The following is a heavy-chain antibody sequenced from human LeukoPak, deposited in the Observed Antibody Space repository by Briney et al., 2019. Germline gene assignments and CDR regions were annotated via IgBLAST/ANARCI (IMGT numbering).Heavy chain of an antibody. CDR1: GFTFDDYA. Sequence: GGSLRLSCAASGFTFDDYAMHWVRQAPGKGLEWVSGISWNSGSIGYADSVKGRFTIPRDNAKNSLYLQMNSLRAEDTALYYCAKDAIYCSGGSCYRGGFDYWGQGTLVTVSS. CDR2: ISWNSGSI. CDR3: AKDAIYCSGGSCYRGGFDY. J-gene: IGHJ4*02. D-gene: IGHD2-15*01. V-gene: IGHV3-9*01.